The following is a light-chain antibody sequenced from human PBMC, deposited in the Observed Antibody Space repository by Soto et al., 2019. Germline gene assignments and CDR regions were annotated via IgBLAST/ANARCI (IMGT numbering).Light chain of an antibody. CDR1: SGDVGGYNY. J-gene: IGLJ1*01. CDR2: DVS. Sequence: QSVLTQPASVSGSPGQSITISCTGTSGDVGGYNYVSWYQQHPGKAPKLMIYDVSNRPSGVSNRFSGSKSGNTASLTISGLQAEDEADYYCSSYTSSSTNVFGTGTKVTGL. V-gene: IGLV2-14*01. CDR3: SSYTSSSTNV.